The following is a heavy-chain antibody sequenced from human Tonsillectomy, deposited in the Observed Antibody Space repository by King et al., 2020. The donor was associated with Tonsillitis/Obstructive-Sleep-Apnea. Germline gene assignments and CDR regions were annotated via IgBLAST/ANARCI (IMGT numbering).Heavy chain of an antibody. J-gene: IGHJ5*01. CDR2: ISSGSTST. D-gene: IGHD3-16*01. V-gene: IGHV3-11*05. Sequence: HVQLVESGGDLVKPGGSLRLSCAASGFTFSDYYMSWIRQAPGKGLEWVSYISSGSTSTNYADSVKGRFTISRDNAKNSLYLQMYSLRADDTAVYYCARVPSMITFGGDPRFDFWGQGTLVTVSS. CDR3: ARVPSMITFGGDPRFDF. CDR1: GFTFSDYY.